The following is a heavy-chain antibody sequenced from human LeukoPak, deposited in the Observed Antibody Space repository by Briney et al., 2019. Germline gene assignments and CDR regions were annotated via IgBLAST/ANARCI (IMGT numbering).Heavy chain of an antibody. V-gene: IGHV4-34*01. CDR2: INHSGST. CDR3: AQASSSWYFPPDAFDI. J-gene: IGHJ3*02. D-gene: IGHD6-13*01. CDR1: GGSFSGYY. Sequence: SETLSLTCAVYGGSFSGYYWSWIRQPPGKGLEWIGEINHSGSTNYNPSLKSRVTISVDTSKNQFSLKLSSVTAADTAVYYCAQASSSWYFPPDAFDIWGQGTMVTVSS.